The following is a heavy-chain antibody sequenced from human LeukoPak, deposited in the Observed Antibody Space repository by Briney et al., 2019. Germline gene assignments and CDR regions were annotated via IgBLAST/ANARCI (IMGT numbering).Heavy chain of an antibody. Sequence: ASVKVSRKASGYTFTGYYMHWVRQAPRQGLEWMGWINPNSGGTNYAQKFQGRVTMTRDTSISTAYMELSRLRSDDTAVYYCARGQNLRVGAPPGYWGQGTLVTVSS. V-gene: IGHV1-2*02. CDR1: GYTFTGYY. CDR3: ARGQNLRVGAPPGY. D-gene: IGHD1-26*01. CDR2: INPNSGGT. J-gene: IGHJ4*02.